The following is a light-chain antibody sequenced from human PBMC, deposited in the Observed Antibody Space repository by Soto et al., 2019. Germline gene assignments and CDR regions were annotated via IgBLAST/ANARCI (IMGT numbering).Light chain of an antibody. Sequence: DIVLTQSPGTLSLSPGERAALSCGASQSLSNNFLAWYQQKPGQAPRLLISGASRRATGIPDRFSGSGSGTDFTLTITRVEPEDFAVYYCQQYATSPLTFGGGTKVEIK. J-gene: IGKJ4*01. CDR3: QQYATSPLT. V-gene: IGKV3-20*01. CDR1: QSLSNNF. CDR2: GAS.